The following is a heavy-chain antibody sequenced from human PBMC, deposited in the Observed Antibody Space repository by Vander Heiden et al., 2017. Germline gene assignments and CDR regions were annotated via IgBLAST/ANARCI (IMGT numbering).Heavy chain of an antibody. CDR2: IYSGGST. Sequence: EVQLVESGGGLIQPGGSLRLSCAASGFTVSSNYMSWVRQAPGKGLGWVSVIYSGGSTYYADSVKGRFTISRDNSKNTLYLQMNSLRAEDTAVYYCASRRGYSYGFELGDYYYYGMDVWGQGTTVTVSS. J-gene: IGHJ6*02. D-gene: IGHD5-18*01. CDR3: ASRRGYSYGFELGDYYYYGMDV. V-gene: IGHV3-53*01. CDR1: GFTVSSNY.